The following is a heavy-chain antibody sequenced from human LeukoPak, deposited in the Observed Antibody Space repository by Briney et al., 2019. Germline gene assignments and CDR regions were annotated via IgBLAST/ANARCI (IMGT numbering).Heavy chain of an antibody. CDR1: GFTFSSYS. CDR3: AICKGSGRSGPCAFDI. Sequence: GGSLRLSCAASGFTFSSYSMNWVRQAPGKGLEWVSSISSSSSYIYYADSVKGRFTISRDNAKNSLYLQMNSLRAEDTAVYYCAICKGSGRSGPCAFDIWGQGTMVTVSS. D-gene: IGHD6-19*01. J-gene: IGHJ3*02. V-gene: IGHV3-21*01. CDR2: ISSSSSYI.